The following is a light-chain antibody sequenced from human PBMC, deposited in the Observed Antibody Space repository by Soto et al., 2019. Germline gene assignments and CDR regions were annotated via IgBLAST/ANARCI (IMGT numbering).Light chain of an antibody. Sequence: QSVLTQPRSASGSPGQSITISCTGTSSDVGGYNYVSWYQQHPAKAPKLIIFGVSKRPSGVPNRFSGSKSGNTASLTISGLRAEDEADYYCCSYVGRNTYVFGTGTKLTVL. V-gene: IGLV2-11*01. CDR1: SSDVGGYNY. CDR2: GVS. CDR3: CSYVGRNTYV. J-gene: IGLJ1*01.